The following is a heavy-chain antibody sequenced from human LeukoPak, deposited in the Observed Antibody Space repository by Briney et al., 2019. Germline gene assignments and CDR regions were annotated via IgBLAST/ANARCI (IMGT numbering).Heavy chain of an antibody. J-gene: IGHJ3*02. CDR1: GFTFTNYA. CDR2: IGGSGTGT. Sequence: GGSLRLSCAASGFTFTNYAMNWVHQAPGKGLEWVSGIGGSGTGTYYADSVKGRFTISRDNSKNTLYLQVNSLRAEDTAIYYCAKDRQRRTTTGAFDIWGQGTMVTVSS. CDR3: AKDRQRRTTTGAFDI. D-gene: IGHD1-26*01. V-gene: IGHV3-23*01.